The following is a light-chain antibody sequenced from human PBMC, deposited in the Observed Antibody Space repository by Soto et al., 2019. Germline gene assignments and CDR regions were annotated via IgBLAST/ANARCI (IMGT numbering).Light chain of an antibody. CDR2: GAS. V-gene: IGKV1-39*01. J-gene: IGKJ1*01. CDR3: HHFGSLPET. CDR1: QTISTY. Sequence: DIQMTQSPSSLSASVGDRVTITCRASQTISTYLNWYQHKPGTAPKLLIYGASSLQSGVPSRFSGIGSGTDFTLTINSLQPEDFAVYYCHHFGSLPETFGQGTNVE.